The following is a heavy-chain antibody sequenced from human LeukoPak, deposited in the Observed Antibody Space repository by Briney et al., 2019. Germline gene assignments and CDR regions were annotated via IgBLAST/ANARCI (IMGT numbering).Heavy chain of an antibody. CDR3: TVGSGSYFPY. V-gene: IGHV3-49*04. CDR1: AFTFGDYA. CDR2: IRGKPYGGTT. J-gene: IGHJ4*02. D-gene: IGHD3-10*01. Sequence: GGSLRLSCTASAFTFGDYAISWVRQAPGKGLEWVGFIRGKPYGGTTEYAASVKGRFTISRDDSKSIAYLQMNSLKTEDTAVYYCTVGSGSYFPYWGRGTLVTVSS.